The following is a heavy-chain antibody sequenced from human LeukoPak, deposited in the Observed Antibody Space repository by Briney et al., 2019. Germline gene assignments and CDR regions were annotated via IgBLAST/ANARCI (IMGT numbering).Heavy chain of an antibody. J-gene: IGHJ5*02. CDR3: ARDGGLRYFDWLSNWFDP. V-gene: IGHV4-59*01. CDR2: IYYSGST. Sequence: PSETLSLTCTVSGGSISSYYWSWIRQPPGKGLEWVGYIYYSGSTNYNPSLKSRVTISVDTSNNQFSLKLSSVTAADTAVYYCARDGGLRYFDWLSNWFDPWGQGTLVTVSS. D-gene: IGHD3-9*01. CDR1: GGSISSYY.